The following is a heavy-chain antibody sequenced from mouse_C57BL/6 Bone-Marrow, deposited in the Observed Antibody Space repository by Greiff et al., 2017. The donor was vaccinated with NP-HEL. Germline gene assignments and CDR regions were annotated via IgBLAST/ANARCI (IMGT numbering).Heavy chain of an antibody. Sequence: VKVVESGAELVRPGTSVKMSCKASGYTFTNYWIGWAKQRPGHGLEWIGDIYPGGGYTNYNEKFKGKATLTADKSSSTAYMQFSSLTSEDSAIYYCARWRYYYGSSPWYFDVWGTGTTVTVSS. J-gene: IGHJ1*03. CDR1: GYTFTNYW. CDR2: IYPGGGYT. CDR3: ARWRYYYGSSPWYFDV. D-gene: IGHD1-1*01. V-gene: IGHV1-63*01.